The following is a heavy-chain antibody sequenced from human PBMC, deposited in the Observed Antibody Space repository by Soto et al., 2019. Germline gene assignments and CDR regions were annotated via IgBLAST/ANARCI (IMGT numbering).Heavy chain of an antibody. CDR3: ARNERGEVVTRPGFGGIDY. D-gene: IGHD3-16*01. Sequence: SETLSLTCTVSGGSISSGGYYWSWIRQHPGKGLEWIGYIYYSGSTYYNPSLKSRVTISVDTSKNQFSLKLSSVTAADTAVYYCARNERGEVVTRPGFGGIDYWGQGTLVTVSS. CDR2: IYYSGST. CDR1: GGSISSGGYY. J-gene: IGHJ4*02. V-gene: IGHV4-31*03.